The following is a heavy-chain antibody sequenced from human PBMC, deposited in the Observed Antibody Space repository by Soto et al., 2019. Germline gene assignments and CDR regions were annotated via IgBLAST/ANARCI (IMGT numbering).Heavy chain of an antibody. CDR3: ARQRIQSISRGYGMDV. J-gene: IGHJ6*02. CDR2: INPNSGGT. D-gene: IGHD3-3*01. V-gene: IGHV1-2*04. CDR1: GYTFTGYY. Sequence: ASVKVSCKASGYTFTGYYMHWVRQAPGQGLEWMGWINPNSGGTNYAQKFQGWVTMTRDTSISTAYMELSRLRSDDTAVYYCARQRIQSISRGYGMDVWGQGTTVTGSS.